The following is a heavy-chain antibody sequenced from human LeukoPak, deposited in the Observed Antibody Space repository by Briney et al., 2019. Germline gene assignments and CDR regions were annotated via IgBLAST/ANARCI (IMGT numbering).Heavy chain of an antibody. Sequence: GGSLRLSCVASGFTFSSYGMHWVRQAPGKGLEWVAVISYDGSNKYYADSVKGRFTISRDNSKNTLYLQMNSLRAEDTAVYYCAKDEVADILTGLNWFDPWGQGTLVTVSS. D-gene: IGHD3-9*01. CDR1: GFTFSSYG. J-gene: IGHJ5*02. CDR2: ISYDGSNK. CDR3: AKDEVADILTGLNWFDP. V-gene: IGHV3-30*18.